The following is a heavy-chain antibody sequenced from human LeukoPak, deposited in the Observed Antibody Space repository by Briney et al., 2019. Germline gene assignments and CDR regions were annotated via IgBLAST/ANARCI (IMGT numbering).Heavy chain of an antibody. V-gene: IGHV3-49*03. J-gene: IGHJ4*02. CDR1: GFTFGDYA. CDR3: TRDRYSSGWYGLVLYYFDY. Sequence: GVLLLSCAASGFTFGDYAMSWFRQAPGKGLEWVGFIRSKAYGGTTEYAASVKGRFTISRDDSKSIAYLQMNSLKTEDTAVYYCTRDRYSSGWYGLVLYYFDYWGQGTLVTVSS. CDR2: IRSKAYGGTT. D-gene: IGHD6-19*01.